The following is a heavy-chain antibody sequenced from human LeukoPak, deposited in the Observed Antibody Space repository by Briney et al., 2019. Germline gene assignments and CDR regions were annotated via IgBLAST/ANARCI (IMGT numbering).Heavy chain of an antibody. V-gene: IGHV1-2*06. CDR2: IILNGGAT. J-gene: IGHJ4*02. CDR3: ATDGGNHNFDY. D-gene: IGHD1-14*01. CDR1: GFTFTDYY. Sequence: GASVKVSCKASGFTFTDYYLQWVRQAPGQGLEWMGRIILNGGATSYAQKFQGRVTLTRDTSISTAYMELIRQTSDDTAVYYCATDGGNHNFDYWGQGTLVTVSS.